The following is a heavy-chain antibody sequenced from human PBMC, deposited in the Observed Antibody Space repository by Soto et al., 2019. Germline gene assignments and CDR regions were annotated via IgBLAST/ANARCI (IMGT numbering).Heavy chain of an antibody. Sequence: PGGSLRLSCAASGFTFSSYAMSWVRQAPGKGLEWVSAISGSGGSTYYADSVKGRFTISRDNSKNTLYLQMNSLRAEDTAVYYCARPDHVVVQAAYYYYGMDVWGQGTTVTVSS. CDR3: ARPDHVVVQAAYYYYGMDV. V-gene: IGHV3-23*01. J-gene: IGHJ6*02. D-gene: IGHD2-2*01. CDR1: GFTFSSYA. CDR2: ISGSGGST.